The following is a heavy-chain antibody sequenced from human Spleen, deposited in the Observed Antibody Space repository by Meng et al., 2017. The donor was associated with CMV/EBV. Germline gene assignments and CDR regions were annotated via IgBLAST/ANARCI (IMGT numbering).Heavy chain of an antibody. CDR2: TNQDGSEK. CDR1: GFMFSRYW. CDR3: ARDFPDY. V-gene: IGHV3-7*01. J-gene: IGHJ4*02. Sequence: GESLKISCAASGFMFSRYWLSWVRQAPGKGLEWVANTNQDGSEKYYVDSVKGRFSISRDNAKNSLFLQMNSLRAEDTAVYYCARDFPDYWGQGTLVTVSS.